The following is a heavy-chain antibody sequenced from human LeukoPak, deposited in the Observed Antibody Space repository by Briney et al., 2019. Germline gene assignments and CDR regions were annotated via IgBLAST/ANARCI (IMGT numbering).Heavy chain of an antibody. CDR3: TRQQQPYNYYYMDV. V-gene: IGHV3-73*01. Sequence: GGSLRLSCAASGFTFSGSAIHWVRQASGKGLEWVGRIRSKANSYATAYAASVKGRFTISRDDSKNTAYLQMNSLKTEDTAVYYGTRQQQPYNYYYMDVWGKGTTVTVSS. CDR2: IRSKANSYAT. J-gene: IGHJ6*03. CDR1: GFTFSGSA. D-gene: IGHD5-18*01.